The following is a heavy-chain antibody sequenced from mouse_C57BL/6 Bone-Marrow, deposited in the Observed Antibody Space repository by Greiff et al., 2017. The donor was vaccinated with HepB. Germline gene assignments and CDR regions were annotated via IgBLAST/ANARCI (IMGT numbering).Heavy chain of an antibody. J-gene: IGHJ3*01. Sequence: EVQVVESGGDLVKPGGSLKLSCAASGFTFSSYGMSWVRQTPDKRLEWVATISSGGSYTYYPDSVKGRFTISSDNAKNTLYLQMSSLKSEDTAMYYCARHEAGTRGAYWGQGTLVTVSA. CDR3: ARHEAGTRGAY. D-gene: IGHD4-1*01. CDR1: GFTFSSYG. CDR2: ISSGGSYT. V-gene: IGHV5-6*01.